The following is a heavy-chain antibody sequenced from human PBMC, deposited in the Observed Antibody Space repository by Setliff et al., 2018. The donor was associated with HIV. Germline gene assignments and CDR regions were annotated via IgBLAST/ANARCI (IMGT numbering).Heavy chain of an antibody. D-gene: IGHD5-12*01. CDR2: INPSGGST. J-gene: IGHJ4*02. Sequence: GASVKVSCKASGYTFTTYYIHWVRQAPGQGLEWLGVINPSGGSTPYAQKFQGRVTMTRGTSTGTVYMELRSLRSEDTAVYYCARVGERWLQFYYFDNWGQGTLVTVSS. CDR1: GYTFTTYY. CDR3: ARVGERWLQFYYFDN. V-gene: IGHV1-46*01.